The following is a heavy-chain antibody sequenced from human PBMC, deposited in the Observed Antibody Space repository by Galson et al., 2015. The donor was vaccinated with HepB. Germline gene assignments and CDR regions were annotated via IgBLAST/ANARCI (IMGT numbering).Heavy chain of an antibody. J-gene: IGHJ4*02. CDR2: IYTSGST. D-gene: IGHD3-22*01. CDR3: ARDSDDSSGYYYGIFDY. V-gene: IGHV4-61*02. CDR1: GGSISSGSYY. Sequence: SLTCTVSGGSISSGSYYWSWIRQPAGKGLEWIGRIYTSGSTNYNPSLKSRVTMSVDTSKNQFSLKLSSVTAADTAVYYCARDSDDSSGYYYGIFDYWGQGTLVTVSS.